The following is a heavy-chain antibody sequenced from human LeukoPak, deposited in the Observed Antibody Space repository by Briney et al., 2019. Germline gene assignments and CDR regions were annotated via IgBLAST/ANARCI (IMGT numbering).Heavy chain of an antibody. D-gene: IGHD3-16*01. CDR2: IQVSGST. J-gene: IGHJ4*02. Sequence: SETLSLTCTVSGGSISSAPYFWSWIRQAAGKGLEWIGRIQVSGSTDYNPSLKSRLTMSVDTSKNQFSLHLKSVTAADTAVYFCARDLDSSETFDYWGLGTLVTVSS. V-gene: IGHV4-61*02. CDR1: GGSISSAPYF. CDR3: ARDLDSSETFDY.